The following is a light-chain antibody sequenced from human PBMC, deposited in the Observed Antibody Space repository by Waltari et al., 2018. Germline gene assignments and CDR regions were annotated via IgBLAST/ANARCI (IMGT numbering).Light chain of an antibody. V-gene: IGKV1-39*01. CDR2: STS. Sequence: DIQMTQSPSSLSASVGDRVTITCRASQTIYNYLNWYQQKPGRAPKLLIYSTSSLQSGVPSRFSGSGSGTDFTLTISSLQPEDVASYFCQQSYSTPETFGQGPSWRSN. CDR1: QTIYNY. J-gene: IGKJ2*01. CDR3: QQSYSTPET.